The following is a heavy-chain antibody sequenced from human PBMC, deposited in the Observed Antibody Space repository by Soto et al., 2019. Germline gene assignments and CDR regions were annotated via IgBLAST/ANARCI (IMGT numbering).Heavy chain of an antibody. Sequence: ESGGGLVQPGGSLRLSCAASGFTFSSYSMNWVRQAPGKGLEWVSYISSSGGTIYYADSVKDRFTISRDNAKNSLYLQMNSLRDEDTAVYYCARGDDILTGTLDYWGQGTLVTV. J-gene: IGHJ4*02. V-gene: IGHV3-48*02. CDR1: GFTFSSYS. CDR2: ISSSGGTI. D-gene: IGHD3-9*01. CDR3: ARGDDILTGTLDY.